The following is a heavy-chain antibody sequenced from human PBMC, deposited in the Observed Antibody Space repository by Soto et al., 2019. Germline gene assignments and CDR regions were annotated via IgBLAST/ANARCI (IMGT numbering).Heavy chain of an antibody. Sequence: GESLKICCKGSGYSFTSDWIGWVRQMPGKGLEWMGIIYPGDSDTRYSPSFQGQVTISADKSISTAYLQWSSLKGSDTAMYYCASGDILTGYYPCFDYWGQGTLVTVSS. CDR2: IYPGDSDT. J-gene: IGHJ4*02. D-gene: IGHD3-9*01. CDR1: GYSFTSDW. V-gene: IGHV5-51*01. CDR3: ASGDILTGYYPCFDY.